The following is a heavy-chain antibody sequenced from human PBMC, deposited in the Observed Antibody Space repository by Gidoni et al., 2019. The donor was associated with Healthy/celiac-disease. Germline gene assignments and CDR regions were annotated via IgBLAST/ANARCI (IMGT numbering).Heavy chain of an antibody. CDR1: GFTFTSSA. CDR3: AADQFGVGATGRWDY. CDR2: IVVGSGNT. D-gene: IGHD1-26*01. Sequence: QMQLVQSGPEVKKPGTSVKVSCKASGFTFTSSAVQWVRQARGQRLEWLGWIVVGSGNTNYAQKFQERVTITRDMSTSTAYMELSSLRSEDTAVYYCAADQFGVGATGRWDYWGQGTLVTVSS. V-gene: IGHV1-58*01. J-gene: IGHJ4*02.